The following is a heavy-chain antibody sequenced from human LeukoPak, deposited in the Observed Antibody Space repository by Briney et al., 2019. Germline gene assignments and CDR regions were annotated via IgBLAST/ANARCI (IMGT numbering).Heavy chain of an antibody. CDR1: GGSFSGYY. CDR3: ARGATGYCSSTSCYVGWFDP. V-gene: IGHV4-34*01. CDR2: INHSGST. D-gene: IGHD2-2*03. Sequence: SETLSLTCAVYGGSFSGYYWSWIRQPSGKGLEWIGEINHSGSTNYNPSLKSRVTISVDTSKNQSSLKLSSVTAADTAVYYCARGATGYCSSTSCYVGWFDPWGQETLVTVSS. J-gene: IGHJ5*02.